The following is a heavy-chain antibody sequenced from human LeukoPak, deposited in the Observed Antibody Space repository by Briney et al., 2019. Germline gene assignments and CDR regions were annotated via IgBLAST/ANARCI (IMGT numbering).Heavy chain of an antibody. CDR1: GGSISSSTYF. CDR3: ARESLTWLQSRTSWFDP. Sequence: PSETLSLTCTVSGGSISSSTYFWGWIRQPPGKGLEWIGTIYYGGSTYYNPSPKSRVTISVDSSKNQFSLRLSSVTAADTAVYYCARESLTWLQSRTSWFDPWGQGTLVTVSS. D-gene: IGHD5-24*01. CDR2: IYYGGST. V-gene: IGHV4-39*07. J-gene: IGHJ5*02.